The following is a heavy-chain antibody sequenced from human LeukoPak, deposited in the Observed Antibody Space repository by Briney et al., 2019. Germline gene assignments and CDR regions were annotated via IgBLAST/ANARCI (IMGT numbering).Heavy chain of an antibody. CDR3: AHSARITIFGVVTYFDY. J-gene: IGHJ4*02. V-gene: IGHV2-5*01. CDR1: GFSLSTSGVG. Sequence: SGPTLVNPTQTLTLTCTFSGFSLSTSGVGVGWIRQPPGKALEWLALIYWNDDKRYSPSLKSRLTITKDTSKNQVVLTMTNMDPVDTATYYCAHSARITIFGVVTYFDYWGQGTLVTVSS. CDR2: IYWNDDK. D-gene: IGHD3-3*01.